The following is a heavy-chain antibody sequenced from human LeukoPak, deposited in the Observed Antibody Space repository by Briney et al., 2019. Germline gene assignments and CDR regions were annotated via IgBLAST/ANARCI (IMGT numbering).Heavy chain of an antibody. CDR1: AGTFSSYA. Sequence: ASVKVSCKASAGTFSSYAISWVRQAPGQGLEWMGGIIPIFGTANYAQKFQGRVTITADESTSTAYMELSSLRSEDTAVYYCARRASDSSGYYSDYFDYWGQGTLVTVSS. J-gene: IGHJ4*02. D-gene: IGHD3-22*01. CDR2: IIPIFGTA. CDR3: ARRASDSSGYYSDYFDY. V-gene: IGHV1-69*13.